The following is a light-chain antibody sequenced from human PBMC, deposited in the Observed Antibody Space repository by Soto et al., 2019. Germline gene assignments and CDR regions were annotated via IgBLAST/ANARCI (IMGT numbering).Light chain of an antibody. Sequence: DIQMTQSPSSLSASVGDRVTITCRASQSISSYLNWYQQKPGKAPKLLIYAASSLQSGVPPRFSGSGSGTDFTLTISRLEPEDFAVYYCQQYGSSPITFGQGTRLEIK. J-gene: IGKJ5*01. CDR3: QQYGSSPIT. CDR1: QSISSY. CDR2: AAS. V-gene: IGKV1-39*01.